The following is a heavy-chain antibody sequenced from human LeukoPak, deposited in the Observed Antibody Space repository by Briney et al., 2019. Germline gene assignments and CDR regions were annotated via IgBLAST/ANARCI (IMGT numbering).Heavy chain of an antibody. CDR1: GYTFTSYA. J-gene: IGHJ4*02. Sequence: ASVKVSCKASGYTFTSYAMNWVRQAPGQGLEWMGWINTNTGNPTYAQGFTGRFVFSLDTSVSTAYLQISSLKAEDTAVYYCARVKMVRGVIMATIFDYWGQGTLVTVSA. D-gene: IGHD3-10*01. CDR2: INTNTGNP. V-gene: IGHV7-4-1*02. CDR3: ARVKMVRGVIMATIFDY.